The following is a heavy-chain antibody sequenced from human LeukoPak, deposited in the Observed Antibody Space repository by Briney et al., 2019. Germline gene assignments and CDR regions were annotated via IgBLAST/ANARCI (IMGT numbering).Heavy chain of an antibody. Sequence: ASVKVSCKASGYTFTSYDINWVRQATGQGLEWMGWMNPNSGNTGYAQKFQGRVTMTRNTSISTAYMELSSLRSEDTAVYYCARSLSVDGDYYYYMDVWGKGTTVTVSS. CDR1: GYTFTSYD. D-gene: IGHD4-17*01. CDR2: MNPNSGNT. J-gene: IGHJ6*03. CDR3: ARSLSVDGDYYYYMDV. V-gene: IGHV1-8*01.